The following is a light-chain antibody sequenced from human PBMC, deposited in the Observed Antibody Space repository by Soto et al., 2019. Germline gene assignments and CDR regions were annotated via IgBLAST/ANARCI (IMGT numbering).Light chain of an antibody. CDR1: SSNFGAGYD. V-gene: IGLV1-40*01. CDR3: QSYDSSLSGSNWV. Sequence: QAVVTQPPSVSGAPGQRVTISCTGSSSNFGAGYDVHWYQQLPGTAPKPLIYANTNRPSGVPDRFSGSKSGTSASLAITGLQAEDEADYYCQSYDSSLSGSNWVFGGGTKLTVL. J-gene: IGLJ3*02. CDR2: ANT.